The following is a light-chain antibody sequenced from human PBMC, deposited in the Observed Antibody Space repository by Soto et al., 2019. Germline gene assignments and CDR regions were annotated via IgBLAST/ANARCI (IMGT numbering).Light chain of an antibody. CDR3: QQTYSIPLT. J-gene: IGKJ4*01. Sequence: DIQMTQSPSSLSASVGDRITITCRASQSIRSSLSWYQQKVGKAPKLLIYAASTLQGGVPSRFSGSGSGTDFTLTISSLQPEDFATYHCQQTYSIPLTFGGGTKV. CDR1: QSIRSS. CDR2: AAS. V-gene: IGKV1-39*01.